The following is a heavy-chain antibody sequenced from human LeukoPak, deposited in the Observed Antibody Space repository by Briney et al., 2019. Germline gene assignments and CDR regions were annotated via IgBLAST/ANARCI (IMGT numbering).Heavy chain of an antibody. Sequence: AVTVSCTASGYTFSRCDSNWLRQAAGQELDGMGWMNPNSSNTGYGQKFQGSVTMTRNTSIKTAYMELSGLRSDDTAVYYSAREVPDSGWAAYHYYYIDVWGKGTPVTISS. J-gene: IGHJ6*03. CDR3: AREVPDSGWAAYHYYYIDV. V-gene: IGHV1-8*01. D-gene: IGHD6-19*01. CDR1: GYTFSRCD. CDR2: MNPNSSNT.